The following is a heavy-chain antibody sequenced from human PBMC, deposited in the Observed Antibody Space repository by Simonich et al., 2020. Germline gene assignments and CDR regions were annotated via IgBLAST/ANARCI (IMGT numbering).Heavy chain of an antibody. CDR3: ARHLQLGPFDY. CDR1: GGSFSGYY. CDR2: NNHSGST. V-gene: IGHV4-34*01. Sequence: QVQLQQWGAGLLKPSETLSLTCAVYGGSFSGYYWSWNRQPPGKGREWIGENNHSGSTNYNPSLKSRVTISVDTSKNQFSLKLSSVTAADTAVYYCARHLQLGPFDYWGQGTLVTVSS. J-gene: IGHJ4*02. D-gene: IGHD1-1*01.